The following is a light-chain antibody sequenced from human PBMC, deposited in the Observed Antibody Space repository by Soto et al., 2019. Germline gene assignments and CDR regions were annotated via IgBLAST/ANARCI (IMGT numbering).Light chain of an antibody. CDR3: QVWDGSSDQLV. J-gene: IGLJ3*02. Sequence: SYELTQAPSVSVAPGQTARITCGGNNIGRISVHWYQQKPGQAPVLVVYDDSDRPSGIPERFSGSNSGNTATLTISRVEVGDEADYYCQVWDGSSDQLVFGGGTKLTVL. CDR1: NIGRIS. V-gene: IGLV3-21*02. CDR2: DDS.